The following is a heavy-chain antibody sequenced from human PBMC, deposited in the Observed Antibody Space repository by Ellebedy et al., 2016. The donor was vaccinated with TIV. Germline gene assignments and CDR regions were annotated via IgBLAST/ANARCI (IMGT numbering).Heavy chain of an antibody. CDR2: IHYNGQT. Sequence: MPSETLSLTCTVSGGPINNYYWTWIRQPPGKGLEWIGHIHYNGQTAYNTSLQGRVTISLPTSENQFSLTLTSVTAADTAVYFCARGAEDFGGVNFDLWGQGTEVLASS. J-gene: IGHJ3*01. V-gene: IGHV4-59*01. CDR1: GGPINNYY. CDR3: ARGAEDFGGVNFDL. D-gene: IGHD4-23*01.